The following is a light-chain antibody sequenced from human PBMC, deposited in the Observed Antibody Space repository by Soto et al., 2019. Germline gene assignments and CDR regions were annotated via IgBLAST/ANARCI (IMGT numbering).Light chain of an antibody. CDR2: GAS. Sequence: EITLTQSPGTLSLSPGERATLSCRASQRVSDYLAWYQQKAGQPPRVLIYGASNRATDIPARFSGSGSGTEFTLTISRLEPEDSAVYYCQQCSKLPRTFGGGTRVEIK. CDR1: QRVSDY. V-gene: IGKV3-11*01. J-gene: IGKJ4*01. CDR3: QQCSKLPRT.